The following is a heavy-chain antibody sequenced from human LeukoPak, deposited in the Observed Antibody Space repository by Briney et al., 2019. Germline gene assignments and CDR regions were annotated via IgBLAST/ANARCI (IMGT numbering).Heavy chain of an antibody. CDR2: IIPIFGTA. CDR3: ATIRAHIAVGVTPDY. J-gene: IGHJ4*02. CDR1: GGTFSSYA. V-gene: IGHV1-69*01. D-gene: IGHD6-19*01. Sequence: SVKVSCKASGGTFSSYAISWVRQAPGQGLEWMGGIIPIFGTANYAQKFQGRVTITADESTSTAYMELSSLRSEDTAVYYCATIRAHIAVGVTPDYWGQGTLVTVSS.